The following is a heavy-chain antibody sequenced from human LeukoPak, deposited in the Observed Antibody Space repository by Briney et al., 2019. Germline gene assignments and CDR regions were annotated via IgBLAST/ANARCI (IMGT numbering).Heavy chain of an antibody. Sequence: SETLSLTCAVYGGSFSGYYWSWIRQPPGKGLEWIGEINHSGSTNYNPSLKSRVTISVDTSKNQFSLKLSSVTAADTAVYYCARVPWELPSDWGQGTLVTASS. CDR1: GGSFSGYY. CDR2: INHSGST. V-gene: IGHV4-34*01. CDR3: ARVPWELPSD. D-gene: IGHD1-26*01. J-gene: IGHJ4*02.